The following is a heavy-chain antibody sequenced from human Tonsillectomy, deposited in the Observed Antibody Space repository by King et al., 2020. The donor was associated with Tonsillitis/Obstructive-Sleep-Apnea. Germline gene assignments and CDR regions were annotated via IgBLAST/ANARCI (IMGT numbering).Heavy chain of an antibody. CDR2: INHSGST. V-gene: IGHV4-34*01. Sequence: VQLQQWGAGLLKPSETLSLTCAVNGGSFSDCYWTWIRQPPGKGLEWIGEINHSGSTNYNPSLKSRVTISVDTSKNQFSLKLRSVTAAATAVSYCARGVTPPPRHDSLGPNHLSGSYYMDVWGKGTTVTVSS. CDR3: ARGVTPPPRHDSLGPNHLSGSYYMDV. D-gene: IGHD1-14*01. J-gene: IGHJ6*03. CDR1: GGSFSDCY.